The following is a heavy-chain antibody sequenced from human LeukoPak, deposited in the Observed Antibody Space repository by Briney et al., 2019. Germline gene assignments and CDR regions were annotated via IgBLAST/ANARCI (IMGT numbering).Heavy chain of an antibody. CDR2: INRSGST. J-gene: IGHJ4*02. Sequence: SETLSLTCAVYGGSFSGYYWSWIRQPPGKGLEWIGEINRSGSTNYNPSLKSRVTISVDTSKNQFSLKLSSVTAADTAVYYCARARLSTKRTYYYDSRKYYFDYWGQGTLVTVSS. V-gene: IGHV4-34*01. D-gene: IGHD3-22*01. CDR3: ARARLSTKRTYYYDSRKYYFDY. CDR1: GGSFSGYY.